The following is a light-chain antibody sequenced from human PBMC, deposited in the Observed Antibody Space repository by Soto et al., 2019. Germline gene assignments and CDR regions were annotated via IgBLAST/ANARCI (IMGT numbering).Light chain of an antibody. CDR3: QQYYNWPRT. CDR1: QSLLHSNGYNY. CDR2: GAS. Sequence: DIVVTQSPLSLPVTPGEPASISCRSSQSLLHSNGYNYLDWYLQKPGQSPQLLIYGASTRATDIPARFSGSGSGTEFTLTISSLQSEDFAVYYCQQYYNWPRTFGQGTKVDIK. J-gene: IGKJ1*01. V-gene: IGKV2-28*01.